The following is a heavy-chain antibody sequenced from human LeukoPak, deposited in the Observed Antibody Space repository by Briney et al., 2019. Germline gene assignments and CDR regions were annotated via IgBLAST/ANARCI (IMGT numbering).Heavy chain of an antibody. CDR1: GGTFSSYA. CDR2: IIPILGIA. Sequence: AASVTVSFKASGGTFSSYAISWVRQAPGQGREWMGRIIPILGIANYAQKFQGRVTITADKSTSTAYMELSSLRSEDTAVYYRARSDTATLAPYFDYWGQGTLVTVSS. CDR3: ARSDTATLAPYFDY. J-gene: IGHJ4*02. D-gene: IGHD5-18*01. V-gene: IGHV1-69*04.